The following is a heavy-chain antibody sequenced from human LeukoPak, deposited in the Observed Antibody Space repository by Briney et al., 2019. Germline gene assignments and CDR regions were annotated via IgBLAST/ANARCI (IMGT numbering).Heavy chain of an antibody. Sequence: SETLSLTCTVSGGSISNYYWSWIRQPPGKGLEWIGYIYYSGSTNYNPSLKSRVTISVDTSKNQFSLKLSSVTAADTAVYYCARAGLGFDPWGQGTLVTVSS. CDR2: IYYSGST. D-gene: IGHD5/OR15-5a*01. CDR3: ARAGLGFDP. J-gene: IGHJ5*02. CDR1: GGSISNYY. V-gene: IGHV4-59*13.